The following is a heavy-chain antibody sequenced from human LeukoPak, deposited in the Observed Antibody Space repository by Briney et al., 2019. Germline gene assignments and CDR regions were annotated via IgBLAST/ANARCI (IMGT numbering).Heavy chain of an antibody. CDR2: IYYSGST. Sequence: SDTLSLTCTVSGGSISSSSYYWGWIRQPPGKGLEWIGYIYYSGSTNYNPSLKSRVTISVDTSKNQFSLKLSSVTAADTAVYYCARSIHAPFYYYYMDVWGKGTTVTVSS. V-gene: IGHV4-61*05. CDR3: ARSIHAPFYYYYMDV. CDR1: GGSISSSSYY. J-gene: IGHJ6*03.